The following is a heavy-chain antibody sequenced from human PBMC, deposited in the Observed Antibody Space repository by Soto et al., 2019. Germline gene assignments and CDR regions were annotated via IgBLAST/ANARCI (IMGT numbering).Heavy chain of an antibody. J-gene: IGHJ3*02. CDR1: GASISRSY. Sequence: QVQLQESGPGLVKPSETLSLTCTVSGASISRSYWSWIRQSPGKGLEWIWYVYYSGSTNYNPSLKSRVTISVDTSKNQFSLKLSSVTAADTAVYYCARGYYDTSGQSNTFDIWGQGTMVTVSS. CDR3: ARGYYDTSGQSNTFDI. CDR2: VYYSGST. D-gene: IGHD3-22*01. V-gene: IGHV4-59*01.